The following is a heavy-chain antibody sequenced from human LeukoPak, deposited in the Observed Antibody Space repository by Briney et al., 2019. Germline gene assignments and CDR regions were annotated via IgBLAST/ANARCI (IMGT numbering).Heavy chain of an antibody. V-gene: IGHV1-69*04. Sequence: GASVKVSCKASGGTFSSYAISWVRQAPGQGLEWMGRIIPILGIANYAQKFQGRVTMTRDTSTSTVYMELSSLRSEDTAVYYCASLYYDFWSGYSGPAFDIWGQGTMVTVSS. J-gene: IGHJ3*02. CDR3: ASLYYDFWSGYSGPAFDI. D-gene: IGHD3-3*01. CDR1: GGTFSSYA. CDR2: IIPILGIA.